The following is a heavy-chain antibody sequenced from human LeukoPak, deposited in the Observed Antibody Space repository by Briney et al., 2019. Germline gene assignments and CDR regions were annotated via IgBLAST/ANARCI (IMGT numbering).Heavy chain of an antibody. Sequence: SETLSLTCTVSGGSISSYYWSWIRQPAGKGLEWIGYIYYSGSTNYNPSLKSRVTISVDTSKNQFSLKLSSVTAADTAVYYCARAYSGYDPLDYWGQGTLVTVSS. CDR1: GGSISSYY. CDR3: ARAYSGYDPLDY. CDR2: IYYSGST. D-gene: IGHD5-12*01. J-gene: IGHJ4*02. V-gene: IGHV4-59*01.